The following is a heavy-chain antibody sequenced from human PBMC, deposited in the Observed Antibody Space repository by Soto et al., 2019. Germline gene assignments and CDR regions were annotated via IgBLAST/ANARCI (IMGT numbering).Heavy chain of an antibody. V-gene: IGHV3-23*01. Sequence: EAQLLESGGGLVQPGGSLRLSCAASGFTFSTCAMTWVRQAPGEGLEWVSGISTSGAETYYADSAKGRFTISRDNSKDTLYLQMSSLRAEDTAIYYCAKVSGGSYSEAWGQGTLVTVSS. CDR2: ISTSGAET. D-gene: IGHD1-26*01. CDR3: AKVSGGSYSEA. CDR1: GFTFSTCA. J-gene: IGHJ5*02.